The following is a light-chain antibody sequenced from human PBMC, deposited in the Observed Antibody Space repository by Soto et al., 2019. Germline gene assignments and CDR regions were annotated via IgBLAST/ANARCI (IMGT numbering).Light chain of an antibody. CDR3: SSYAATNNNVI. Sequence: QSVLTQPPSASGSPGQSVTISCTGTSSDVGGFDYVSWYQQHPGKAPKLMIYEVSKRPSGVPDRFSGSKSGNTASLTVSGLQAEDEADYYCSSYAATNNNVIFGGGTKLTVL. CDR2: EVS. CDR1: SSDVGGFDY. J-gene: IGLJ2*01. V-gene: IGLV2-8*01.